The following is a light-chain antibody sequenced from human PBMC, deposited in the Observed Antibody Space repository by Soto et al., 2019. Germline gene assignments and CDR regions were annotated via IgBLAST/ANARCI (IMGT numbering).Light chain of an antibody. CDR3: QHYVSPPIT. V-gene: IGKV3-20*01. CDR2: GAS. Sequence: EIVLTQSPVTLSLSPGERATLSCRASQSVTSNNLAWYQQKPGQAPRLLIYGASSRATGIPDRFSGSGSGTDFTLTISRLEPEDFAVYYCQHYVSPPITFGQGTRLEIK. J-gene: IGKJ5*01. CDR1: QSVTSNN.